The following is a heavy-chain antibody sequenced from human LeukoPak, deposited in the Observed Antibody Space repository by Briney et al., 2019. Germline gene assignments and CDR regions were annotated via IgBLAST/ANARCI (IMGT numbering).Heavy chain of an antibody. V-gene: IGHV4-34*01. D-gene: IGHD6-13*01. CDR2: INHSGST. CDR3: ARKGIAAAPFDY. J-gene: IGHJ4*02. CDR1: GGSFSGYY. Sequence: SETLSLTCAVYGGSFSGYYWSWIRQPPGKGLEWIGEINHSGSTNYNPSLKSRVTISVDTSKNQFSLKLSSVTAADTAVYYCARKGIAAAPFDYWGQGTLVTVSS.